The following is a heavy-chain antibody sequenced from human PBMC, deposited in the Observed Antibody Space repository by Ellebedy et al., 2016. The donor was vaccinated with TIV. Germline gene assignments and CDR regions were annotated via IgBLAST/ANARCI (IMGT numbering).Heavy chain of an antibody. CDR3: GKAGGGGAPDDY. CDR2: ISYDSGNK. V-gene: IGHV3-30*18. D-gene: IGHD1-26*01. Sequence: PGGSLRLSCAASGFMFNTYAMHWVRQAPGKGLEWVAIISYDSGNKFYTDSVQGRFTVSRDNAKNTLYLHLNGLRVEDTAIYYCGKAGGGGAPDDYWGQGTLVTVSS. J-gene: IGHJ4*02. CDR1: GFMFNTYA.